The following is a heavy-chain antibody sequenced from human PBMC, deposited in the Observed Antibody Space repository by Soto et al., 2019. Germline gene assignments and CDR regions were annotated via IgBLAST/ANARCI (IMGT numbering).Heavy chain of an antibody. CDR2: IIPLFDTP. J-gene: IGHJ6*02. V-gene: IGHV1-69*06. Sequence: QVQLVQSGAEVRKPGSSVKVSCRTSAGTFTSYAFSWVRQAPGQGLEWMGNIIPLFDTPIYAQKFRDRVAISADKSTRTVYMELSSLRSDDTAVYFCARWVVKLAVGSYYYYGMDLWGQGTTVIVSS. CDR1: AGTFTSYA. D-gene: IGHD2-15*01. CDR3: ARWVVKLAVGSYYYYGMDL.